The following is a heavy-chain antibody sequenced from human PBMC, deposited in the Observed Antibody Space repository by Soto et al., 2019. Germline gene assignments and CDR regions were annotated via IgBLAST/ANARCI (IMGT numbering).Heavy chain of an antibody. CDR2: IDNSGST. D-gene: IGHD3-3*01. CDR1: GGSISNYF. Sequence: SETLSLTCPVSGGSISNYFCNWVRQPAGKGMEWIGRIDNSGSTNYNPSLKSRITMSADTSRNQFSLKLNSVTAADTAVYCCARGGQDFWSGPFDYWGQGALVTVSS. CDR3: ARGGQDFWSGPFDY. V-gene: IGHV4-4*07. J-gene: IGHJ4*02.